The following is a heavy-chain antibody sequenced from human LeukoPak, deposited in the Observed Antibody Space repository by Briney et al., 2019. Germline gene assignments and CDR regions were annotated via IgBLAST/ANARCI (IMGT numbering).Heavy chain of an antibody. J-gene: IGHJ3*02. CDR1: GYTFTSYD. Sequence: ASVKVSCKASGYTFTSYDINWVRQATGQGLEWMGWMNPNSGNTGYAQKFQGRVTMTRDTSTSTVYMELSSLRSEGTAVYYCARNSGPDAFDIWGQGTMVTVSS. CDR3: ARNSGPDAFDI. D-gene: IGHD6-19*01. CDR2: MNPNSGNT. V-gene: IGHV1-8*01.